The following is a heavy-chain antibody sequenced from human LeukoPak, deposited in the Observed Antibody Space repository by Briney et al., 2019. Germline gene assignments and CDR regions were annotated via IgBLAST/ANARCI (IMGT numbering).Heavy chain of an antibody. CDR3: ATNGLCSGGSCYYAFDI. V-gene: IGHV3-21*01. J-gene: IGHJ3*02. D-gene: IGHD2-15*01. CDR2: ISSSSSYI. Sequence: GGSLRLSCAASGFTFSSYSMNWVRQAPGKGLEWVSSISSSSSYIYYADSVKGRFTISRDNAKNSLYLQMNSLRAEDTAVYYCATNGLCSGGSCYYAFDIWGQGTMVTVSS. CDR1: GFTFSSYS.